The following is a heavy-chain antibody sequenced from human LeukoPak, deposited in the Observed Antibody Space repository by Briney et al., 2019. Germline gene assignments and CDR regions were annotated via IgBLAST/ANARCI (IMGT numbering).Heavy chain of an antibody. V-gene: IGHV3-74*01. CDR2: INSDGSST. D-gene: IGHD3-22*01. Sequence: GGSLTLSCAASGFTFSSYWMHWVRQAPGKGLVRVSRINSDGSSTSYADSVKGRFTISRDNAKNTLYLQMNSLRAEDTAVYYCARAAHLYYYDSSGYYPDYWGQGTLVTVSP. CDR1: GFTFSSYW. CDR3: ARAAHLYYYDSSGYYPDY. J-gene: IGHJ4*02.